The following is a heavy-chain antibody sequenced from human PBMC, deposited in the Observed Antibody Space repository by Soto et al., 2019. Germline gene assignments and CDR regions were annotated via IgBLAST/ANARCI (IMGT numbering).Heavy chain of an antibody. CDR1: GFTFDDYT. D-gene: IGHD2-15*01. Sequence: GGSLRLSCAASGFTFDDYTMHWVRQAPGKGLEWVSLISWDGGSTYYADSVKGRFTISRDNSKNSLYLQMNSLRTEDSALYYCAKDWGGSFYYGMDVWGQGTTVTVYS. V-gene: IGHV3-43*01. CDR3: AKDWGGSFYYGMDV. J-gene: IGHJ6*02. CDR2: ISWDGGST.